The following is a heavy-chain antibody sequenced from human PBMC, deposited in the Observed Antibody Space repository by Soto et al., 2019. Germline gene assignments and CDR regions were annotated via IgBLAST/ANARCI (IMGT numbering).Heavy chain of an antibody. D-gene: IGHD6-13*01. V-gene: IGHV3-23*01. J-gene: IGHJ4*02. Sequence: EVQLLESGGGLVQPGGSLRLSCAASGFTFSSYAMSWVRQAPGKGLEWVSAISGSGGSTYYADSVKGRFTISRDNSKNTLYLQMNRLRAEDTAVYYCAKDIEAYSSSWYYDYWGQGTLVTVSS. CDR3: AKDIEAYSSSWYYDY. CDR1: GFTFSSYA. CDR2: ISGSGGST.